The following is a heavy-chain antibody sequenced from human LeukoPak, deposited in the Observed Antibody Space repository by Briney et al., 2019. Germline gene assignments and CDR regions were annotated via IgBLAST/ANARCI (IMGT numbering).Heavy chain of an antibody. V-gene: IGHV3-7*01. CDR1: RLSLSDAW. CDR2: INEKGNGK. J-gene: IGHJ5*02. CDR3: ARDVCDA. D-gene: IGHD3-16*01. Sequence: GGSLRLSCTASRLSLSDAWVSWVRQAPGKGLEWVASINEKGNGKFYVDSVKGRFTISRDSAKNSLYLQMNSLRVDDSAVYYCARDVCDAWGQGTLVTVSS.